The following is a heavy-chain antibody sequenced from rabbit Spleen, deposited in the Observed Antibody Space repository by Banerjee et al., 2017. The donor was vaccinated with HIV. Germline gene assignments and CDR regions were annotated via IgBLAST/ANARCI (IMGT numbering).Heavy chain of an antibody. CDR2: IDTGSSGFT. J-gene: IGHJ4*01. Sequence: QSLEESGGGLVKPGASLTLTCKASGIDFSTYYYMCWVRQAPGKGLEWIACIDTGSSGFTYFANWAKGRFTISKTSSTTVTLQMTSLTAADTATYFCARDDASDDGNYDLWGPGTLVTVS. CDR1: GIDFSTYYY. D-gene: IGHD2-1*01. CDR3: ARDDASDDGNYDL. V-gene: IGHV1S40*01.